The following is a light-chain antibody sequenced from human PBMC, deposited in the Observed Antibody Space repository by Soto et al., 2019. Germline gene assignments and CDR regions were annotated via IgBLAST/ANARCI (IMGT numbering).Light chain of an antibody. Sequence: VLTQPPSVSAAPGQKATTSCSGNSPNIGGNSVSWYQQLPGTAPKLLIYDANKRPSGIPDRFSGSKSGTSATLGITGFQTGDEADYYCGSWDSSLSAYVFGTGTKVTVL. CDR1: SPNIGGNS. J-gene: IGLJ1*01. CDR3: GSWDSSLSAYV. V-gene: IGLV1-51*01. CDR2: DAN.